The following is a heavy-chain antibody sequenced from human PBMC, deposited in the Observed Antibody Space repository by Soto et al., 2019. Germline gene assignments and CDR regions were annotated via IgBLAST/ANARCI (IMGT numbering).Heavy chain of an antibody. CDR1: GFSFENYG. CDR2: IWYDGSLQ. V-gene: IGHV3-33*06. J-gene: IGHJ6*01. Sequence: QVQMVESGGGVVQPGRSLRLSCAASGFSFENYGMHWVRQAPGRGLVWVAIIWYDGSLQYYAAAVKGRFTISRDNSKNTLYLELTSLRAEDTAVYYCANLWGDGYNLGQDYNGMDVWGQGTTVIVSS. CDR3: ANLWGDGYNLGQDYNGMDV. D-gene: IGHD5-12*01.